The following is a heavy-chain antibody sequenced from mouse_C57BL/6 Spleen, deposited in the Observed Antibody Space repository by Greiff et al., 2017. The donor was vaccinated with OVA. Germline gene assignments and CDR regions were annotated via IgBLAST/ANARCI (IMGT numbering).Heavy chain of an antibody. Sequence: QVQLQQPGAELVMPGASVKLSCKASGYTFTSYWMHWVKQRPGQGLEWIGEIDPSDSYTNYNQKFKGKSTLTVDKSSRTAYMQLSSLTSEDSAVYYCARGSTGTMDYWGQGTTLTVSS. CDR2: IDPSDSYT. D-gene: IGHD4-1*02. CDR3: ARGSTGTMDY. J-gene: IGHJ2*01. CDR1: GYTFTSYW. V-gene: IGHV1-69*01.